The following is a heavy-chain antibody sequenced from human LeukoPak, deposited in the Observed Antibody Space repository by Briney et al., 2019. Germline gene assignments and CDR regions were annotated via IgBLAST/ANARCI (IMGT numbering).Heavy chain of an antibody. CDR2: IYPGDSDT. CDR1: GHSFTSYW. Sequence: GESLKISCKGSGHSFTSYWIGWVRQMPGKGLEWMGIIYPGDSDTRYSPSFQGQVTISADKSISTAYLQWSSLKASDTAMYYCARPNCGGDCYSSWYFDLWGRGTLVTVSS. D-gene: IGHD2-21*02. J-gene: IGHJ2*01. CDR3: ARPNCGGDCYSSWYFDL. V-gene: IGHV5-51*01.